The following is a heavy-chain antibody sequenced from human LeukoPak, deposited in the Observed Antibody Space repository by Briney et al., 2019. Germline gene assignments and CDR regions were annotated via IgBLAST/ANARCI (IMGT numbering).Heavy chain of an antibody. D-gene: IGHD3-22*01. CDR2: ISGSGGST. CDR1: GFTFNNYA. V-gene: IGHV3-23*01. Sequence: PGGSLRLSCAAPGFTFNNYAMSWVRQAPGKGLEWVSGISGSGGSTYYAGSVKGRFTISRDNSMNTLFLQMNGLRAEDTAIYYCAKATLRGYYDSSGYYPYYYYGMDVWGQGTTVTVSS. J-gene: IGHJ6*02. CDR3: AKATLRGYYDSSGYYPYYYYGMDV.